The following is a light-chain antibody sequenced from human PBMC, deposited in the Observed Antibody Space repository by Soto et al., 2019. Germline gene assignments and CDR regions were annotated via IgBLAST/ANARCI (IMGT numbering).Light chain of an antibody. CDR1: QDISTY. V-gene: IGKV1-33*01. Sequence: DIQMTQSPSSLSASVGDRVTITCQASQDISTYLNWYQHKSGKAPKLLIYDTSNLQTGVPSRFSGSGSGTDFTFTISSLQPEAIGTYYCQQYDNLFTFGPGTKVDIK. CDR2: DTS. J-gene: IGKJ3*01. CDR3: QQYDNLFT.